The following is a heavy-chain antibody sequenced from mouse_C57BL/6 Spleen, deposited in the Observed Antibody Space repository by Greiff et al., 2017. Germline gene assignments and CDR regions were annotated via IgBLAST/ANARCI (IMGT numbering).Heavy chain of an antibody. J-gene: IGHJ4*01. Sequence: EVQVVESGGDLVKPGGSLKLSCAASGFTFSSYGMSWVRQTPDKRLEWVATISSGGSYTYYPDSVKGRFTISRDNAKNTLYLQMSSLKSEDTAMYYCARREGEAMDYWGQGTSVTVSS. CDR1: GFTFSSYG. CDR2: ISSGGSYT. V-gene: IGHV5-6*01. CDR3: ARREGEAMDY.